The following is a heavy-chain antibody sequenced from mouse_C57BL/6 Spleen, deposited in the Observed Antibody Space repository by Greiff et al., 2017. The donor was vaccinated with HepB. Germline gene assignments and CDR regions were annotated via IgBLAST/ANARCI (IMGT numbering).Heavy chain of an antibody. CDR2: IYPGDGDT. D-gene: IGHD1-1*01. Sequence: VQGVESGPELVKPGASVKISCKASGYAFSSSWMNWVKQRPGKGLEWIGRIYPGDGDTNYNGKFKGKATLTADKSSSTAYMQLSSLTSEDSAVYFCAREDYGSSYEGWGQGTTLTVSS. J-gene: IGHJ2*01. CDR1: GYAFSSSW. CDR3: AREDYGSSYEG. V-gene: IGHV1-82*01.